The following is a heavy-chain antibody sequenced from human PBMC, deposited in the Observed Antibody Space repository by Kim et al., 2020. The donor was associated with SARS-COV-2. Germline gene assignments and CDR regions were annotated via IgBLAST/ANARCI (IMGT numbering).Heavy chain of an antibody. CDR2: IYYSGST. CDR3: AREGHSSGWYDY. CDR1: GGSISSGGYY. V-gene: IGHV4-31*03. Sequence: SETLSLTCTVSGGSISSGGYYWSWIRQHPGKGLEWIGYIYYSGSTYYNPSFKSRATISVDTSKNQFSLKLSSVTAADTAMYYCAREGHSSGWYDYWGQGTLVTVSS. D-gene: IGHD6-19*01. J-gene: IGHJ4*02.